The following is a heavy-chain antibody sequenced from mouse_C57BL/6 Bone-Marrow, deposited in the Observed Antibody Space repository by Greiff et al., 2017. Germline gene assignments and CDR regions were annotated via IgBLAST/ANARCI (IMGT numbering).Heavy chain of an antibody. D-gene: IGHD2-13*01. CDR3: ASPDYFYCAMDY. CDR1: GYTFTSYW. Sequence: QVQLKQPGAELVKPGASVKMSCKASGYTFTSYWITWVKQRPGQGLEWIGDIYPGSGSTNYNEKFKSKATLTVDTSSSTAYMQLSSLTSEDSAVYYCASPDYFYCAMDYWGRGTSVTVSS. CDR2: IYPGSGST. J-gene: IGHJ4*01. V-gene: IGHV1-55*01.